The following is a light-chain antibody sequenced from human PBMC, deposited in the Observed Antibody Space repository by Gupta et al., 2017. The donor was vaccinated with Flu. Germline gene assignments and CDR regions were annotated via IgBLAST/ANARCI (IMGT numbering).Light chain of an antibody. CDR2: KAS. CDR1: QSISSW. Sequence: DIQMTQSPSTLSASVGDRVTITCRASQSISSWLAWYQLKPGKAPKLLIYKASRAESAVPSRHSGSGSVTELTLSMSSLQPNDFATYYCVQENSYGGTFGQGTKVEIK. J-gene: IGKJ1*01. V-gene: IGKV1-5*03. CDR3: VQENSYGGT.